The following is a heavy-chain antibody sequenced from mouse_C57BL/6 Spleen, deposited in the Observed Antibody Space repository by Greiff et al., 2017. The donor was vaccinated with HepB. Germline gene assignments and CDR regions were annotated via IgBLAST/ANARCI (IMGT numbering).Heavy chain of an antibody. CDR2: IDPSDSYT. CDR1: GYTFTSYW. J-gene: IGHJ1*03. CDR3: ARQGITTDWYFDV. D-gene: IGHD1-2*01. Sequence: QVQLQQPGAELVRPGTSVKLSCKASGYTFTSYWMHWVKQRPGQGLEWIGVIDPSDSYTNYNQKFKGKATLTVDTSSSTAYMQLSSLTSADSAVYYCARQGITTDWYFDVWGTGTTVTVSS. V-gene: IGHV1-59*01.